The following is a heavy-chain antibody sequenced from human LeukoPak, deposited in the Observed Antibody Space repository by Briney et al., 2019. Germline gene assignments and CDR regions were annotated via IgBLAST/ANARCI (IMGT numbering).Heavy chain of an antibody. D-gene: IGHD6-13*01. CDR1: GYTFTGYY. CDR3: AREHSSSWDQFDY. V-gene: IGHV1-2*02. J-gene: IGHJ4*02. CDR2: INPNSGDT. Sequence: ASVKVSCKASGYTFTGYYMHWVRQAPGQGLEWMGWINPNSGDTNYAQKFQGRVTMTRDTSITTAYMELSRLTSDDTAVYYCAREHSSSWDQFDYWGQGTLVTVSS.